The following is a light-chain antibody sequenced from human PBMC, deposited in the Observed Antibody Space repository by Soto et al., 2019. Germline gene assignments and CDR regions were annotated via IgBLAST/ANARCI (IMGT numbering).Light chain of an antibody. J-gene: IGKJ1*01. CDR3: QQSYSTPPWT. CDR1: QSIISY. CDR2: AAS. Sequence: DIQMTQSPSSLSASVGDRVTITCRASQSIISYLNWYQQKPGKAPKLLIYAASSLQGGGPSRFCGCGSGTDFTLTISSLQPQDFATYYCQQSYSTPPWTFGQGTKVE. V-gene: IGKV1-39*01.